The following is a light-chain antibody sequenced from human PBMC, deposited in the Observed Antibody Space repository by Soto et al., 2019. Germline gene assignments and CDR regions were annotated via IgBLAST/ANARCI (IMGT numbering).Light chain of an antibody. CDR1: SSDVGGYNY. CDR3: CSYAGSYTYV. J-gene: IGLJ1*01. CDR2: DVS. Sequence: QSVLTQPRSVSGSPGQSVTISCTGTSSDVGGYNYVSWYQQHPGKAPKLMIYDVSKRPSGVPDRFSGSKSGNTASLTISGLQAEDEADYYCCSYAGSYTYVFGIGTKVPVL. V-gene: IGLV2-11*01.